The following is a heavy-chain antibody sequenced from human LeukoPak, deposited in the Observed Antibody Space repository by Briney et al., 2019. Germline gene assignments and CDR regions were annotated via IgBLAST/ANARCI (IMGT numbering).Heavy chain of an antibody. V-gene: IGHV3-23*01. CDR2: ISGSGDTT. J-gene: IGHJ4*02. CDR3: AKDYSSSF. D-gene: IGHD6-6*01. Sequence: GESLRLSCTVSSSTFSTFAMSWVRQAPGKGLEWVAGISGSGDTTYYAESVKGRFTISRDNSRTTLYLQMNRLRAEDTAIYYCAKDYSSSFWGQGTLVTVSS. CDR1: SSTFSTFA.